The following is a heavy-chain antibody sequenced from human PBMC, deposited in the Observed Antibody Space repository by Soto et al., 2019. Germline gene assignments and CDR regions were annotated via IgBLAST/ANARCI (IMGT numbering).Heavy chain of an antibody. CDR2: TSYDGDKK. D-gene: IGHD2-2*02. CDR3: VREGGVPSAIGHYYYGMDV. Sequence: PGGSLRLSCAASGFTFKKFDMHWVRQAPGRGRQWVAVTSYDGDKKYYAASVKGRFTISRDNSNNTLHLQMNNLRDDDTAVYYCVREGGVPSAIGHYYYGMDVWGQGTAVTVSS. CDR1: GFTFKKFD. J-gene: IGHJ6*02. V-gene: IGHV3-30-3*01.